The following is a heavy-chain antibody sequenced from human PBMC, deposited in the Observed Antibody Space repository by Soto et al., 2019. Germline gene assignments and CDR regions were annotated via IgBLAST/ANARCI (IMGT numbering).Heavy chain of an antibody. V-gene: IGHV3-48*03. D-gene: IGHD6-25*01. CDR2: ISSSDNTI. CDR3: ARAIGADFFDY. CDR1: GFIFSRYE. J-gene: IGHJ4*02. Sequence: EVQLVESGGGLVQPGGSLRLSCAASGFIFSRYEMAWVRQAPGKGLEWLSYISSSDNTIYYADSLRGRFTISRDNARDSLFLHMNSLRAEDTAIYYCARAIGADFFDYWGQGTPVTVSS.